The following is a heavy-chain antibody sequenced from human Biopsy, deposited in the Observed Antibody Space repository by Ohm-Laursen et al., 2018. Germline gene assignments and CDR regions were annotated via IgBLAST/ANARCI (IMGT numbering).Heavy chain of an antibody. CDR1: GFSLSAPGMC. J-gene: IGHJ6*02. CDR2: VDWDDYE. CDR3: ARTPIAIFSAGLVYRHRRHLQGMDV. V-gene: IGHV2-70*11. D-gene: IGHD3-3*01. Sequence: TQTLTLTRSFSGFSLSAPGMCASWIRQAPGKALEWLARVDWDDYEEYSASLQTRLSLSKDTSSNQVVLTLTNVGPEDTATYHCARTPIAIFSAGLVYRHRRHLQGMDVWGQGIAVTVS.